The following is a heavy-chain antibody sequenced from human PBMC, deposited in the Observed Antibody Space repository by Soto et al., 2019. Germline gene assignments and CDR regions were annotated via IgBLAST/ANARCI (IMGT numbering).Heavy chain of an antibody. CDR1: GFTFSSYG. Sequence: QVQLVESGGGVVQPGRSLRLSCAASGFTFSSYGMHWVRQAPGQGLGWVAVIWYDGSNKYYADSVKGRFTISRDNSKNTLYLQMNSLRAEDTAVYYCARDRYSSGWYDFDYWGQGTLVTVSS. D-gene: IGHD6-19*01. V-gene: IGHV3-33*01. J-gene: IGHJ4*02. CDR2: IWYDGSNK. CDR3: ARDRYSSGWYDFDY.